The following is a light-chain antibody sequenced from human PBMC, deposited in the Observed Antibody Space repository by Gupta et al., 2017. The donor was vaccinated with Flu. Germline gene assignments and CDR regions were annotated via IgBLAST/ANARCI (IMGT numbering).Light chain of an antibody. J-gene: IGKJ5*01. CDR2: DAS. CDR3: QQYGRRIT. V-gene: IGKV3D-20*01. Sequence: SPATLSWSPGEGATLSCGASPSVSSYLAWYQQRPGLAPRLLIYDASNMATGIPDRFSGSGSGTDFTLTISRLEPEDFAVYYCQQYGRRITFGQGTRLEIK. CDR1: PSVSSY.